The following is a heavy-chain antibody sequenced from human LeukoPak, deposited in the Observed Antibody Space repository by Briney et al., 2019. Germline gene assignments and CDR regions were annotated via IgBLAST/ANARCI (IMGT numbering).Heavy chain of an antibody. J-gene: IGHJ6*02. CDR1: GGSISSGGYY. CDR3: ARVGYCSGGSCYLYYYYYGMDV. V-gene: IGHV4-31*03. D-gene: IGHD2-15*01. Sequence: PSETLSLTCTVSGGSISSGGYYWSWIRQHPGTGLEWLGYIYYSGSTYYNPSLKSRVTISVDTSKNQFSLKLSSVTAADTAVYYCARVGYCSGGSCYLYYYYYGMDVWGQGTTVTVSS. CDR2: IYYSGST.